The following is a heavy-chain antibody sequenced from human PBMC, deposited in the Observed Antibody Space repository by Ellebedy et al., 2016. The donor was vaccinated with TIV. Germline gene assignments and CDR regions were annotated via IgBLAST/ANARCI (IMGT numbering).Heavy chain of an antibody. J-gene: IGHJ4*02. CDR1: GFSFSSYG. D-gene: IGHD3-22*01. CDR2: ISSGSSTI. V-gene: IGHV3-48*01. CDR3: ASSVHYYDSSGYLN. Sequence: GGSLRLXXVASGFSFSSYGMNWVRQAPGKGLQWVSYISSGSSTIYYADSVKGRFTISRDNAKSSLYLQMNSLRAEDTAVYYCASSVHYYDSSGYLNWGQGTLVIVSS.